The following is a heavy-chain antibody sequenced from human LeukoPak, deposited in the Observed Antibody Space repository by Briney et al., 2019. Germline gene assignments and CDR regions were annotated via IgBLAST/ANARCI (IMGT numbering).Heavy chain of an antibody. CDR1: GFTFSSYA. V-gene: IGHV3-23*01. CDR2: ISGSGGSI. CDR3: AKPLQYYYDSSGYLH. Sequence: PGGSLRLSCAASGFTFSSYAMSWVRQAPGKGLELVSAISGSGGSIYYADSVKGRFTVSRDNSKNTLYLQMNSLRAEETAVYYCAKPLQYYYDSSGYLHWGQGTLVTVSS. J-gene: IGHJ4*02. D-gene: IGHD3-22*01.